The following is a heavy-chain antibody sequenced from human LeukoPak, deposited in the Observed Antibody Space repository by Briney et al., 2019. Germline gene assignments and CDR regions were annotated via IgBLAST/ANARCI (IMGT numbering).Heavy chain of an antibody. Sequence: GGSLRLSCAASGFTFSDYYMSWIRQAPGKGLEWGSYISSSGSTIYYADSVKGRFTISRDNAKNSLYLQMNSLRAEDTAVYYCARESSASSWYRGDFDYWGQGTLVTVSS. J-gene: IGHJ4*02. CDR2: ISSSGSTI. CDR3: ARESSASSWYRGDFDY. D-gene: IGHD6-13*01. V-gene: IGHV3-11*01. CDR1: GFTFSDYY.